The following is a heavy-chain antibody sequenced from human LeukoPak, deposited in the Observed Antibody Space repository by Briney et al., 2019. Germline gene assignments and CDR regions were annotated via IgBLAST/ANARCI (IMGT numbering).Heavy chain of an antibody. CDR3: ARGGKIVVVPAAIESR. Sequence: ASVKVSCKASGYTFTGYYMHWVRQAPGQGLEWMGWINPNSGGTNYAQKFQGRVTMTRDTSISTAYMELSRLRSDDTAVYYCARGGKIVVVPAAIESRWGQGTLVTVSS. J-gene: IGHJ4*02. V-gene: IGHV1-2*02. CDR1: GYTFTGYY. D-gene: IGHD2-2*02. CDR2: INPNSGGT.